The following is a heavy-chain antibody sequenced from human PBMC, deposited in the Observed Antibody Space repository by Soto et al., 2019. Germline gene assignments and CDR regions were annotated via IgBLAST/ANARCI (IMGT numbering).Heavy chain of an antibody. Sequence: QVTLKESGPVLVKPTETLTLTCTVSGFSLSNARMGVSWIRQPPGKALEWLAHIFSIDEKSYSTSLKSRLTISKDTSKSQVVLTMTNMDPVDTATYYCARTFRDDGDYETVDYWGQGTLVTVSS. CDR2: IFSIDEK. D-gene: IGHD4-17*01. CDR3: ARTFRDDGDYETVDY. CDR1: GFSLSNARMG. J-gene: IGHJ4*02. V-gene: IGHV2-26*01.